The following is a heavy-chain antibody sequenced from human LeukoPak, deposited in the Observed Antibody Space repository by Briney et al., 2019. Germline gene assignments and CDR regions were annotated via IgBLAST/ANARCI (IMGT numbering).Heavy chain of an antibody. D-gene: IGHD3-10*01. CDR1: GGSISSSSYY. Sequence: SETLSLTCTVSGGSISSSSYYWGWIRQPPGKGLEWIGSIYYSGSTYYNPSLKSRVTISVDTSKNQFSLKLSSLTAADTAVYYCATGLREIYGSGSYYNSDAFDIWGQGTMVTVSS. V-gene: IGHV4-39*01. J-gene: IGHJ3*02. CDR2: IYYSGST. CDR3: ATGLREIYGSGSYYNSDAFDI.